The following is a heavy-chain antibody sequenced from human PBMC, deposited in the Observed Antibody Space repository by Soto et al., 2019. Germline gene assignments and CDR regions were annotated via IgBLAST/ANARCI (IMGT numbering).Heavy chain of an antibody. J-gene: IGHJ4*02. CDR2: INHSGST. CDR3: ASIEVDTAMDQKDSPKRYFDY. Sequence: SETLSLTCAVYGGSFSGYYWSWIRQPPGKGLEWIGEINHSGSTNYNPSLKSRVTISVDTSKNQFSLKLSSVTAADTAVYYCASIEVDTAMDQKDSPKRYFDYWGQGTLVTVSS. D-gene: IGHD5-18*01. V-gene: IGHV4-34*01. CDR1: GGSFSGYY.